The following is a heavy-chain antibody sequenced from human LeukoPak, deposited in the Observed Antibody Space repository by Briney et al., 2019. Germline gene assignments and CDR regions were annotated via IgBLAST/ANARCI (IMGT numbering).Heavy chain of an antibody. D-gene: IGHD4-17*01. V-gene: IGHV3-7*01. CDR1: GFTFSSSW. Sequence: GGSLRLSCAASGFTFSSSWMSWVRQAPGEGLEWVANIKQDGSEKHYVDSVRGRFTISRDNAKNSLYLQMDSLRVEDTAVYYCAGNGDFYGVLVAYWGQRTLVTVSS. CDR2: IKQDGSEK. CDR3: AGNGDFYGVLVAY. J-gene: IGHJ4*02.